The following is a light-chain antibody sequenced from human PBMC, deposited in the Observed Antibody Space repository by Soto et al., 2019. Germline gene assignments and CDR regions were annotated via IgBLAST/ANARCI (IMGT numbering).Light chain of an antibody. CDR3: QQYNNWPRT. Sequence: EKLMTQSPATLSVSLGDRATLSCRASQSVSSNLAWYQQEPGQAPRLLIYGASTRATGIPARFSGSGSGTEFTLTISSLQSEDFAVYYCQQYNNWPRTFGQGTKV. J-gene: IGKJ1*01. CDR1: QSVSSN. V-gene: IGKV3-15*01. CDR2: GAS.